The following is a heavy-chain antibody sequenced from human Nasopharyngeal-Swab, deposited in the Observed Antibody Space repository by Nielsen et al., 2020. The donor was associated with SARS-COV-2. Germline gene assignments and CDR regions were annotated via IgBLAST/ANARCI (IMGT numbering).Heavy chain of an antibody. V-gene: IGHV3-21*01. J-gene: IGHJ3*02. Sequence: SLMISCPASGFTFSSYSINWVRQAPGKGLEWVSSIHSACNYIFYADSVKGRFTISRDNAYNSVYLHMNGLRAEDTAVYYCARDVGADVATIDSDAYDIWGQGTMVTVSS. D-gene: IGHD5-12*01. CDR3: ARDVGADVATIDSDAYDI. CDR2: IHSACNYI. CDR1: GFTFSSYS.